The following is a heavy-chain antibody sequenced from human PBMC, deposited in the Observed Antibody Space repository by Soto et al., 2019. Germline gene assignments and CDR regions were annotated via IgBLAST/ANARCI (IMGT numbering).Heavy chain of an antibody. CDR2: IYESGTS. V-gene: IGHV4-39*01. CDR1: GGSISSSNYH. J-gene: IGHJ6*02. Sequence: QLQLQESGPGLVKPSETLSLICTVSGGSISSSNYHWGWIRQPPGKGLEWIGTIYESGTSYHNPSIKSRVTMSVDTSKNQFSLKLNSVTAADTAVYYCARHSSSCSNGVCYFYFYHGMDVWGQGTAVTVSS. CDR3: ARHSSSCSNGVCYFYFYHGMDV. D-gene: IGHD2-8*01.